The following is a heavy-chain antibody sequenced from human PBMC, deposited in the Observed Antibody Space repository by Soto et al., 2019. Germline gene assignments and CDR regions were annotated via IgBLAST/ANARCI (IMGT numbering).Heavy chain of an antibody. J-gene: IGHJ6*02. CDR1: GGSISSSSYY. Sequence: PSVTLSLPWTVPGGSISSSSYYWGWIRQPTGKGLERIGRFYYSGSTYYTPSLKSRPTLSVDTSKNQFSLKLSSVTAADTAVYYCASGTIFGVVDYGMDVWGAATTVTV. D-gene: IGHD3-3*01. V-gene: IGHV4-39*01. CDR2: FYYSGST. CDR3: ASGTIFGVVDYGMDV.